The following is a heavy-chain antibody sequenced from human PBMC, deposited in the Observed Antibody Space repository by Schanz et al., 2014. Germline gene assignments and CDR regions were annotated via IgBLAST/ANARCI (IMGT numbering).Heavy chain of an antibody. Sequence: EVHLVESGGGLVQPGGSLRLSCAASGFNFITFAMSWVRQAPGKGPEWVSAIGGDASRTYYADSVKGRFTISRDNSKSTRYLKRNSRGADATAVYYWARAPPLVRGIAGWFGPWGQGSLVTVSS. CDR3: ARAPPLVRGIAGWFGP. V-gene: IGHV3-23*04. CDR1: GFNFITFA. D-gene: IGHD3-10*01. CDR2: IGGDASRT. J-gene: IGHJ5*02.